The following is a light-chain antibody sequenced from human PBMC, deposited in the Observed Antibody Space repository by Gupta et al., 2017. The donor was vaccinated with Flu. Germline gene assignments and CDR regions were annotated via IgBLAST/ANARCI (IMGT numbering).Light chain of an antibody. Sequence: SYEMSQPPSVSVSPGQTASIPCSGDELGDKFTSWYQQKAGQSPVLVIYQDDERPSGIPERFSGTNSGNTATLTISGTQATYEADYYCQAWDGSSVVFGGGTQLTVL. J-gene: IGLJ2*01. CDR2: QDD. CDR3: QAWDGSSVV. V-gene: IGLV3-1*01. CDR1: ELGDKF.